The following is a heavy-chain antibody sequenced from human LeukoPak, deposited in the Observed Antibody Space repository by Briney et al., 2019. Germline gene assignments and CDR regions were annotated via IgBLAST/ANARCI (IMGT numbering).Heavy chain of an antibody. Sequence: GESVKISCKGSGYSFTNYWIGWVRQMPGKGLEWMGIIYPGDSDTRYSPSFQGQVTVSADKSITTAYLQWSSLKASDTAMYCARQLDHGDYDYWGQGTQVTVSS. CDR2: IYPGDSDT. J-gene: IGHJ4*01. V-gene: IGHV5-51*01. CDR1: GYSFTNYW. CDR3: ARQLDHGDYDY. D-gene: IGHD4-17*01.